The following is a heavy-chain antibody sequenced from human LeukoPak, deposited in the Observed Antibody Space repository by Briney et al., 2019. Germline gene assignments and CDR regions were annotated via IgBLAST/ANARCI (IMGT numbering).Heavy chain of an antibody. Sequence: GGSLRLSCAASGFTFSGYSMNWVRQAPGKGLEWVSSISSSSSYIYYADSVKGRFTISRDNAKNSLYLQMNSLRAEDTAVYYCARDHVAGTPAGYWGQGTLVTVSS. J-gene: IGHJ4*02. CDR1: GFTFSGYS. CDR2: ISSSSSYI. CDR3: ARDHVAGTPAGY. V-gene: IGHV3-21*01. D-gene: IGHD6-19*01.